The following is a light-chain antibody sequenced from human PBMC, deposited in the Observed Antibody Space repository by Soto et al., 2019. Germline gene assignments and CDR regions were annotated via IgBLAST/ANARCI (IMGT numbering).Light chain of an antibody. CDR3: SSYTSSSTRV. CDR2: DVS. V-gene: IGLV2-14*01. CDR1: SSDVGVYVF. Sequence: QSARTQPASVSGSPVPGITISCSVTSSDVGVYVFVSWYQQHPGKAPKPMIYDVSNRPSGVSNRFSGSKSGNTASLTISGLQAEDEADYYCSSYTSSSTRVFGGGTKVTVL. J-gene: IGLJ3*02.